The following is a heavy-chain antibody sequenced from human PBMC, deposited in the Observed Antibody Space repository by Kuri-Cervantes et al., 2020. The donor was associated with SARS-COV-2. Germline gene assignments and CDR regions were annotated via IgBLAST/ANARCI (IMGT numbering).Heavy chain of an antibody. J-gene: IGHJ6*02. Sequence: LSLTCAASGFTFDDYAMHWVRQAPGKGLEWVSLISWDGGSTYYADSVKGRFTISRDNSKNSLYLQMNSLRAEDTALYYCAKGAVAATYSDYYYGMDVWGQGTTVTVSS. CDR2: ISWDGGST. V-gene: IGHV3-43D*04. CDR1: GFTFDDYA. CDR3: AKGAVAATYSDYYYGMDV. D-gene: IGHD2-15*01.